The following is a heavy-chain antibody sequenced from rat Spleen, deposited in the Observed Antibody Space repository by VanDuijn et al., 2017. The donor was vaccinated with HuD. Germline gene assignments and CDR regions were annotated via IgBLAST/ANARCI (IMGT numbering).Heavy chain of an antibody. J-gene: IGHJ3*01. V-gene: IGHV5-19*01. CDR2: ISFDGTAT. CDR1: GFTFTNYG. Sequence: EVQLVESGGGFTLPGRSLKVSCLASGFTFTNYGMNWLRQAPTKGPEWVASISFDGTATYYRDYLRGRFTISRDDTKSSLYLQMNSLRSEDTATYYCTTENYWFAYWGQGTLVTVSS. CDR3: TTENYWFAY. D-gene: IGHD1-10*01.